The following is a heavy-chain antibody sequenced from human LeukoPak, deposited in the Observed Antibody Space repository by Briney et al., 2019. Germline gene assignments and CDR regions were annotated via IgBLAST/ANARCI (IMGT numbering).Heavy chain of an antibody. D-gene: IGHD3-22*01. CDR2: LSGSGGST. Sequence: GGSLRLSCAASGFTFSTYAMNWVRQAPGKGLEWVSTLSGSGGSTYYADSVKGRFTISRDNSKNTLYLQMNSLRAEDTAVYYCAKENYYDSSGYYYYYYYYGMDVWGQGTTVTVSS. J-gene: IGHJ6*02. V-gene: IGHV3-23*01. CDR3: AKENYYDSSGYYYYYYYYGMDV. CDR1: GFTFSTYA.